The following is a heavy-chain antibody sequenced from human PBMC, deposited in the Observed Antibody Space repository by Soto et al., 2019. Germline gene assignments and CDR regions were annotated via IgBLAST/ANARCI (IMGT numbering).Heavy chain of an antibody. V-gene: IGHV3-7*01. D-gene: IGHD3-22*01. Sequence: GGSLRLSCAASGFTFSSYWMSWVRQAPGKGLEWLANIKQDGSEKYYVDSVKGRFTISRDNAKNSLYLQMNSLRAEDTAVYYCARAVYDSSGYYYADGNWFDPWGQGTLVTVSS. CDR1: GFTFSSYW. CDR3: ARAVYDSSGYYYADGNWFDP. CDR2: IKQDGSEK. J-gene: IGHJ5*02.